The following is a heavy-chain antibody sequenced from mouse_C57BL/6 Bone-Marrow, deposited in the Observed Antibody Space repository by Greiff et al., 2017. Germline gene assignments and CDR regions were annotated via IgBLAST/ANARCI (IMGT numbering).Heavy chain of an antibody. CDR2: IYPRSGNT. CDR1: GYTFTSYG. D-gene: IGHD1-1*01. J-gene: IGHJ1*03. V-gene: IGHV1-81*01. Sequence: VQLQQSGAELARPGASVKLSCKASGYTFTSYGISWVKQRTGQGLEWIGEIYPRSGNTYYNEKFKGKATLTADKSSSTAYMELRSLTSEDSAFYFCAREFSYYSSSYGGWYFDVWGTGTTVTVSS. CDR3: AREFSYYSSSYGGWYFDV.